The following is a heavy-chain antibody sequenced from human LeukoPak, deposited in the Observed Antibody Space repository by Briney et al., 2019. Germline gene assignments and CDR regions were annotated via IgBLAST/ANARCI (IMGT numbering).Heavy chain of an antibody. CDR2: IYSGGTT. V-gene: IGHV3-69-1*01. Sequence: GGSLRLSCAASGFTFSDYYMSWIRQAPGKGLEWVSIIYSGGTTYYADSVKGRFTISRDNAKNSLYLQMNSLRAEDTAVYYCARDPYSGSYGNYYYYFMDVWGKGTTVTISS. CDR3: ARDPYSGSYGNYYYYFMDV. D-gene: IGHD1-26*01. CDR1: GFTFSDYY. J-gene: IGHJ6*03.